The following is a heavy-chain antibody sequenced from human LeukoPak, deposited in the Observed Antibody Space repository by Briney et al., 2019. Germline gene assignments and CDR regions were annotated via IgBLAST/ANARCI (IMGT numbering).Heavy chain of an antibody. CDR2: IGAYNGNT. D-gene: IGHD3-16*01. Sequence: EASVKVSCKASGYTFSNYAISWVRQAPGQGLEWMGWIGAYNGNTDYTQSLQGRVTMTTDTSTSTAYMELRSLKSDDTAVYYCAREDPGGAFDVWGRGTMVTVS. J-gene: IGHJ3*01. CDR1: GYTFSNYA. CDR3: AREDPGGAFDV. V-gene: IGHV1-18*01.